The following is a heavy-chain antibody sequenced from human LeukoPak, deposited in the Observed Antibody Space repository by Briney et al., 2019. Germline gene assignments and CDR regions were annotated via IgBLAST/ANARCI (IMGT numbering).Heavy chain of an antibody. J-gene: IGHJ4*02. CDR1: GYTFTNYN. V-gene: IGHV1-46*01. Sequence: ASVKVSCKASGYTFTNYNIHWVRQAPGQGLEWMGIINPSGGSTSYAQKFQGRVTMTRATSTSTVYMELSSLRSEDTAVYYCARYIYGYLHYWGQGTLVTVSS. D-gene: IGHD5-18*01. CDR3: ARYIYGYLHY. CDR2: INPSGGST.